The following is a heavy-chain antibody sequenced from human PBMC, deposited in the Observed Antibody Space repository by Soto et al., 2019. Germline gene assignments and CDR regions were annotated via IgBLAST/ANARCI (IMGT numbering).Heavy chain of an antibody. CDR2: IWEDGSEE. CDR1: GFTFSNSL. V-gene: IGHV3-33*01. J-gene: IGHJ4*02. D-gene: IGHD3-10*02. Sequence: QVQLVESGGGVVQPGRSLRLSCAESGFTFSNSLMHWVRQAPGKGLEWVAVIWEDGSEEYYADSVKGRFTISRDNSKNTLYLQMNTLGVDDMAVYYCAREPEGSVFGLDSWGQGTLVTVSS. CDR3: AREPEGSVFGLDS.